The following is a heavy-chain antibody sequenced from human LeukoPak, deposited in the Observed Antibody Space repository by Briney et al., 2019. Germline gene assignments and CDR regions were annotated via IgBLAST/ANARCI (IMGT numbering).Heavy chain of an antibody. D-gene: IGHD5-12*01. V-gene: IGHV3-30-3*01. CDR2: ISYDGSNK. CDR1: GFTFSSYA. J-gene: IGHJ6*02. CDR3: AREYIVATIYRWLGTNYGMDV. Sequence: GRSLRLSCAASGFTFSSYAMHWVRQAPGKGLEWVAVISYDGSNKYYADSVKGRFTISRDNSKNTLYLQMNSLRAEDTAVYYCAREYIVATIYRWLGTNYGMDVWGQGTTVTVSS.